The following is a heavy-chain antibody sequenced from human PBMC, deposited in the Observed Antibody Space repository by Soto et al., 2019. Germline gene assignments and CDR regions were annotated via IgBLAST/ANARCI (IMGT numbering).Heavy chain of an antibody. CDR1: GGSFSGYY. J-gene: IGHJ4*02. V-gene: IGHV4-34*01. CDR3: ARGGREAPLRYYYGSGSPVGY. D-gene: IGHD3-10*01. CDR2: INHSGST. Sequence: SETLSLTCAVYGGSFSGYYWSWIRQPPGKGLEWIGEINHSGSTNYNPSLKSRVTISVDTSKNQFSLKLSSVTAADTAVYYCARGGREAPLRYYYGSGSPVGYWGQGTLVTVSS.